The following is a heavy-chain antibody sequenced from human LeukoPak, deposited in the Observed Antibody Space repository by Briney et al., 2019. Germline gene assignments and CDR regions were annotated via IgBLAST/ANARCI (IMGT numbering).Heavy chain of an antibody. V-gene: IGHV4-59*01. CDR1: GGSISSYY. J-gene: IGHJ4*02. D-gene: IGHD6-13*01. CDR2: IYYSGST. CDR3: ARGIADYYFDY. Sequence: PSETLSLTCTVSGGSISSYYRSWIRQPPGKGLEWIGYIYYSGSTNYNPSLKSRVTISVGTSKNQFSLKLSSVTAADTAVYYCARGIADYYFDYWGQGTLVTVSS.